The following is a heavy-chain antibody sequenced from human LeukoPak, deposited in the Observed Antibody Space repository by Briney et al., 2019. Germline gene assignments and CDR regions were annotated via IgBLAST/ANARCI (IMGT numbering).Heavy chain of an antibody. CDR3: AREFYSNTWYYLDY. V-gene: IGHV4-4*07. Sequence: PSETLSLTCTVSGGSISNYYWSWIRRPAGKGLEWIGRIYTSGSTNDNPTNYNPSLKSRVTMSLDTSKNQFSLKLTSLTAADTAVYYCAREFYSNTWYYLDYWGQGTLVTVSS. CDR2: IYTSGSTNDNPT. D-gene: IGHD6-13*01. CDR1: GGSISNYY. J-gene: IGHJ4*02.